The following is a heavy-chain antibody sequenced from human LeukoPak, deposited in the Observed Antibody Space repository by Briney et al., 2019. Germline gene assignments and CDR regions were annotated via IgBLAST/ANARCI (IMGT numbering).Heavy chain of an antibody. Sequence: ASVKVSCKASGYTFTNYGISWVRLAPGQGLEWMAWISGYTGNTNYAQSTKYAQQFQGRVTMTTDTSTSTAYMEVRSLRSDDTAVYYCARAPLNGDYIDYWGQGTLVTVSS. D-gene: IGHD4-17*01. J-gene: IGHJ4*02. V-gene: IGHV1-18*01. CDR2: ISGYTGNT. CDR1: GYTFTNYG. CDR3: ARAPLNGDYIDY.